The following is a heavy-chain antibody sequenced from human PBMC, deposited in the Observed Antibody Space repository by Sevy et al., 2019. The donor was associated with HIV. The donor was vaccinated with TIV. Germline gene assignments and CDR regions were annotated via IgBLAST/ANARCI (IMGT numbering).Heavy chain of an antibody. CDR2: ISSSNSTI. Sequence: GGSLRLSCAASGFTFSSYSMNWVRQAPGKGLEWVSYISSSNSTINYADSVKGRFTISRDNAKNSLYLQMNSLRAEDTAVYYCARGSPITIFGVVPGMDVWGQGTTVTVSS. CDR1: GFTFSSYS. J-gene: IGHJ6*02. CDR3: ARGSPITIFGVVPGMDV. D-gene: IGHD3-3*01. V-gene: IGHV3-48*01.